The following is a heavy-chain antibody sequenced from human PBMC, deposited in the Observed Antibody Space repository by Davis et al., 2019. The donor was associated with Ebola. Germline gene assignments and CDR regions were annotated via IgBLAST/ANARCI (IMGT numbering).Heavy chain of an antibody. V-gene: IGHV3-23*01. J-gene: IGHJ6*04. CDR1: GFTFSSYA. Sequence: GESLKISCAASGFTFSSYAMSWIRQAPGKGLEWVSYISSSGSTIYYADSVKGRFTSSRDNAKNTLYLQMNSLRAEDTAVYYCAKSGLSFGVVKYHYGMDVWGKGTTVTVSS. CDR3: AKSGLSFGVVKYHYGMDV. CDR2: ISSSGSTI. D-gene: IGHD3-3*01.